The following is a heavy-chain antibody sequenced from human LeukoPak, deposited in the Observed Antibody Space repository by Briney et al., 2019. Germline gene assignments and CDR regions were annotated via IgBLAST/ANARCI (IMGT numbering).Heavy chain of an antibody. CDR1: GYTFTGYY. D-gene: IGHD2-15*01. V-gene: IGHV1-2*02. J-gene: IGHJ5*02. CDR2: INPNGGGP. Sequence: ASVKVSCKASGYTFTGYYMHWVRQAPGQGLGWMGWINPNGGGPNYAQQFQGRVTMTRDTSISTAYMELSRLKSDDTAVYYCARDGPYCSGGSCYSRKDSNWFDPWGQGTLVTVSS. CDR3: ARDGPYCSGGSCYSRKDSNWFDP.